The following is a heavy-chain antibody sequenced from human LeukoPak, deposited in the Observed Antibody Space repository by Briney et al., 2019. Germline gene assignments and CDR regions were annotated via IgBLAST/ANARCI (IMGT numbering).Heavy chain of an antibody. CDR2: ISSNGGST. V-gene: IGHV3-64*02. D-gene: IGHD6-13*01. CDR3: AKDASSSLEY. CDR1: GFTFSNYA. Sequence: PGGSLRLSCAASGFTFSNYAMHWVRQAPGEGLEYVSAISSNGGSTYYADSVKGRFTISRDNSKNTPYLQMNSLRTEDTAVYYCAKDASSSLEYWGQGTLVTVSS. J-gene: IGHJ4*02.